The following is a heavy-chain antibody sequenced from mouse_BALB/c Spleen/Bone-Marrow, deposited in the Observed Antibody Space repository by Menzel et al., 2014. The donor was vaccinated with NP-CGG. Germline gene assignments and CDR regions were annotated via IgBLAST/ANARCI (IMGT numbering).Heavy chain of an antibody. J-gene: IGHJ3*01. CDR2: IDPANGNT. CDR3: ARSGGYGNYLACFAN. V-gene: IGHV14-3*02. D-gene: IGHD2-10*02. CDR1: GFNIKDTY. Sequence: VQLKQSGAELVKPGASVKLSCTASGFNIKDTYMHWVNQRPEQGLEWIGRIDPANGNTKYDPKFQGKATITADTSSNTAYLQLSSLTSEDTAVYYCARSGGYGNYLACFANWGQGTLVTVSA.